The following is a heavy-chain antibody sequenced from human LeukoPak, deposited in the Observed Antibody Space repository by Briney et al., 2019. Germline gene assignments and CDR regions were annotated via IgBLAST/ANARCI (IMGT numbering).Heavy chain of an antibody. CDR2: IHTSGSA. D-gene: IGHD4-17*01. J-gene: IGHJ4*02. CDR3: ARDIVYLIDEDYG. Sequence: SKTLSPTCSVSGSSFNTYYWSWIRQPAGKALEWIGRIHTSGSADYSPSLQSRVTISVDMSKKEFSLKLTSVTAADTAVYYCARDIVYLIDEDYGWGQGILVTVSS. V-gene: IGHV4-4*07. CDR1: GSSFNTYY.